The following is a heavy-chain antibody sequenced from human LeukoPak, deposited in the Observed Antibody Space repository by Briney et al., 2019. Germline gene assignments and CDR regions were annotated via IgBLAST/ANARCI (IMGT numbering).Heavy chain of an antibody. CDR2: ISSSSTYI. D-gene: IGHD1-14*01. CDR3: VRENHGSFDY. J-gene: IGHJ4*02. CDR1: GFSFSTYY. Sequence: GVSLRLSCAASGFSFSTYYVNWVRQAPGKGLEWVSCISSSSTYIYYADSVRGRFAISRDNAKNSLYLQMNSLRADDTAVYYCVRENHGSFDYWGQGSLVTV. V-gene: IGHV3-21*01.